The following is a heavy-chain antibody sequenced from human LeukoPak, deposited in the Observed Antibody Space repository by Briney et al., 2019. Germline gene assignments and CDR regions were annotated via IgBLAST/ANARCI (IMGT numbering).Heavy chain of an antibody. CDR3: ARRGLQLWRHVDC. CDR2: IYTSGST. Sequence: SETLSLTCTVSGGSISSYCWSWIRQPAGKGLEWIGRIYTSGSTNYNPSLKSRVTMSVDTSKNQFSLKLSSVTAADTAVYYCARRGLQLWRHVDCWGQGTLVTVSS. D-gene: IGHD5-18*01. J-gene: IGHJ4*02. V-gene: IGHV4-4*07. CDR1: GGSISSYC.